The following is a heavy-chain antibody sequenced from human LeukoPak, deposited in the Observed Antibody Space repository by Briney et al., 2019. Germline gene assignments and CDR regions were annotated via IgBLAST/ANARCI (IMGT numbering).Heavy chain of an antibody. CDR1: GFTFSSYA. CDR2: ISYDANHK. V-gene: IGHV3-30-3*01. CDR3: AAGTRRGDGYDSHY. J-gene: IGHJ4*02. D-gene: IGHD5-24*01. Sequence: PGRSLRLSCAASGFTFSSYAMHWVCQAPGRGLDWVSVISYDANHKYYADSVKGRFTISRDNSKNTVFLQMNSLRAEDSAVYFCAAGTRRGDGYDSHYWGQGTLVTVSS.